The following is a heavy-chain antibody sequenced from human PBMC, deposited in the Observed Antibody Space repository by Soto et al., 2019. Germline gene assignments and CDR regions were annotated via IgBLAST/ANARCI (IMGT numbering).Heavy chain of an antibody. CDR2: IYYSGST. J-gene: IGHJ3*02. CDR3: ARAGAATSDDFDI. Sequence: SETLSLTCTVSGGSISSGDYYWSWIRQPPGKGLEWIGYIYYSGSTYYNPSLKSRVTISVDTSKNQFSLKLSSVTAADTAVYYCARAGAATSDDFDIWGQGTMVTVSS. CDR1: GGSISSGDYY. D-gene: IGHD5-12*01. V-gene: IGHV4-30-4*01.